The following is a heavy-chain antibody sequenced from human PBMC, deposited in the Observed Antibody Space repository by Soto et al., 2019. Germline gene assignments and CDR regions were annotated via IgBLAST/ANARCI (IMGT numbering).Heavy chain of an antibody. J-gene: IGHJ3*02. Sequence: PGGSLRLFCAASGFTFSSYWMSWVRQAPGKGLEWVANIKQDGSEKYYVDSVKGRFTISRDNAKNSLYLQMNSLRDEDTAVYFCARGRYDENYSAATDAFDIWGEVTMVTV. CDR3: ARGRYDENYSAATDAFDI. D-gene: IGHD2-15*01. V-gene: IGHV3-7*03. CDR2: IKQDGSEK. CDR1: GFTFSSYW.